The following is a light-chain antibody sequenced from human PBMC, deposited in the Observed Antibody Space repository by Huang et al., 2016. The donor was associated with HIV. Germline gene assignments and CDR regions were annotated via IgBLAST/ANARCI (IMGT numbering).Light chain of an antibody. CDR1: QSVSSN. Sequence: SPATLSVSPGERATLSCRASQSVSSNLAWYQQKPGQAPRLLIYGASTRATGIPARFSGSGSGTEFTLTISSLQSEDFAVYYCQQYNNWPPLTFGGGTKVEI. CDR3: QQYNNWPPLT. V-gene: IGKV3-15*01. J-gene: IGKJ4*01. CDR2: GAS.